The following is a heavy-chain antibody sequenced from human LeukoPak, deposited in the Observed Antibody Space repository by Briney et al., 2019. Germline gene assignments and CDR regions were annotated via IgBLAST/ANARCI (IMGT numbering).Heavy chain of an antibody. CDR1: RDTFSSHA. V-gene: IGHV1-69*05. CDR3: ANISIKIAAAEDYYYYYMDV. J-gene: IGHJ6*03. D-gene: IGHD6-13*01. CDR2: IIPIFGTA. Sequence: GASVKVSCKASRDTFSSHASRGGRQGRGQGLERMGGIIPIFGTANYGQKFQGRVTITTDESTSTAYMELSSLRSEDTAVYYCANISIKIAAAEDYYYYYMDVWGKGTTVTVSS.